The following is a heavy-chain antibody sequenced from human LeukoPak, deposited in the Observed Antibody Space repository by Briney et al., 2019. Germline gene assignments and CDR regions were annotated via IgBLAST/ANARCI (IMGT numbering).Heavy chain of an antibody. Sequence: HPGGSLRLSCAASGFTFSSYEMNRVRQAPGKGLYWVSYISSSGSTIYYADSVKGRFTISRDNAKNSLYLQMNSLRAEDTAVYYYARSLRRYYYDSSGYYGNFDYWGQGTLVTVSS. CDR1: GFTFSSYE. D-gene: IGHD3-22*01. CDR2: ISSSGSTI. V-gene: IGHV3-48*03. CDR3: ARSLRRYYYDSSGYYGNFDY. J-gene: IGHJ4*02.